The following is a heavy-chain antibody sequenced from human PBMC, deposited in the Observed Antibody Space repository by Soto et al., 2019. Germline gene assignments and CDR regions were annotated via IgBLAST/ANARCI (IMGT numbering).Heavy chain of an antibody. CDR2: VMPTFGAG. CDR1: GGAFRNYA. J-gene: IGHJ6*02. Sequence: QMQLVQSGAEVKKPGSSVKVSSTSSGGAFRNYAISWVRQAPGQGLEWMGAVMPTFGAGVYAQKFQGRLTIFADESTNTAYLNVSSLTFEDAAIYYCAAFRGFYEAMDAWGQGTTLTVSS. D-gene: IGHD3-22*01. V-gene: IGHV1-69*01. CDR3: AAFRGFYEAMDA.